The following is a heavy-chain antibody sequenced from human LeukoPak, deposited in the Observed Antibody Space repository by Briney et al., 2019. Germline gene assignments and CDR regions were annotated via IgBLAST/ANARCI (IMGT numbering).Heavy chain of an antibody. CDR1: GFTFSSYA. D-gene: IGHD4-11*01. V-gene: IGHV3-30-3*01. Sequence: PGGSLRLSCAASGFTFSSYAMHWVRQAPGKGLEWVAVISYDGGNKYYADSVKGRFTISRDNSKNTLYLQMNSLRAEDTAVYYCARDRGYSNSLDYWGQGTLVTVSS. CDR2: ISYDGGNK. J-gene: IGHJ4*02. CDR3: ARDRGYSNSLDY.